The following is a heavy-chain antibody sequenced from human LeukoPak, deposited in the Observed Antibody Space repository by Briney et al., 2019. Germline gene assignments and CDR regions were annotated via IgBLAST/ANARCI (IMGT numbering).Heavy chain of an antibody. CDR1: GFTFSSYA. Sequence: GGSLRLSCAASGFTFSSYAMHWVRQAPGKGLEWVAVISYDGSNKYYADSVKGRFTISRDNSKNTLYLQMNSLRAEDTAVYYCARDRGQRLVQGIDYWGQGTLVTVSS. D-gene: IGHD6-13*01. CDR2: ISYDGSNK. CDR3: ARDRGQRLVQGIDY. J-gene: IGHJ4*02. V-gene: IGHV3-30*04.